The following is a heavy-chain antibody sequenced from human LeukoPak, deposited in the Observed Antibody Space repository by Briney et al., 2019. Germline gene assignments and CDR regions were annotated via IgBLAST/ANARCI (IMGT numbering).Heavy chain of an antibody. CDR2: INPNSGGT. V-gene: IGHV1-2*02. Sequence: ASVKVSCKASGYTFTGYYMHWVRQAPGQGLEWMGWINPNSGGTNCAQKFQGRVTMTRDTSISTAYMELSRLRSDDTAVYYCARGLEAVAGTSYWGQGTLVTVSS. J-gene: IGHJ4*02. CDR3: ARGLEAVAGTSY. CDR1: GYTFTGYY. D-gene: IGHD6-19*01.